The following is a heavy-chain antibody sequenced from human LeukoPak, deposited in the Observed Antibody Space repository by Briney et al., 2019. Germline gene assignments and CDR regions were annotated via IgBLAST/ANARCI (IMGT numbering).Heavy chain of an antibody. J-gene: IGHJ6*03. V-gene: IGHV3-23*01. D-gene: IGHD3-16*01. CDR3: AKGLRTGVGPYMGYHYYMDV. CDR2: INDNGAGT. Sequence: GGSLRLSCAASGFTFSSYAMSWVRQAPGKGLKWVSTINDNGAGTYYADSVKGRFTISRDNSYNTVSLQMNSLRDEDTGVYFCAKGLRTGVGPYMGYHYYMDVWGKGATVTVSS. CDR1: GFTFSSYA.